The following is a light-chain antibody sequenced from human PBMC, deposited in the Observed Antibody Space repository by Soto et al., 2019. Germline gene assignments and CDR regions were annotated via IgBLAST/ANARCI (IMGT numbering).Light chain of an antibody. CDR1: QTISSW. Sequence: DIPMTQSPSSLSGSVGGRVTMPCRASQTISSWLAWYQQKPGKAPKLLIYKASTLKSGVPSRFSGSGSGTEFTLTISSLQPDDSATYYCQHYSLYSPWTFGQGTKVDI. V-gene: IGKV1-5*03. J-gene: IGKJ1*01. CDR2: KAS. CDR3: QHYSLYSPWT.